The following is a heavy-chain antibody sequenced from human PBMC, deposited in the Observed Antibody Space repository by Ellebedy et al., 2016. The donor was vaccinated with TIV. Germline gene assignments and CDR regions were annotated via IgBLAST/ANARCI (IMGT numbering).Heavy chain of an antibody. CDR2: ISAAGGST. D-gene: IGHD6-19*01. CDR3: ARDTIAVAVSGADY. CDR1: GFTFSNYA. Sequence: GESLKISCAASGFTFSNYAMSWVRQAPGKSLEWVSGISAAGGSTFYADSVKGRFTISRDNSKNTLYLQINSLRAEDTAVYYCARDTIAVAVSGADYWGQGTLITVSS. J-gene: IGHJ4*02. V-gene: IGHV3-23*01.